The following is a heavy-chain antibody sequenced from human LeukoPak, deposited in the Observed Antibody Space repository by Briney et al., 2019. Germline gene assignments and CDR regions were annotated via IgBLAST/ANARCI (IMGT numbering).Heavy chain of an antibody. CDR2: IIPIFGTA. V-gene: IGHV1-69*06. CDR3: ARPSIAAAGKDAFDI. J-gene: IGHJ3*02. D-gene: IGHD6-13*01. CDR1: GYTFTSYD. Sequence: SVKVSCKASGYTFTSYDINWVRRATGQGLEWMGGIIPIFGTANYAQKFQGRVTITADKSTSTAYMELSSLRSEDTAVYYCARPSIAAAGKDAFDIWGQGTMVTVSS.